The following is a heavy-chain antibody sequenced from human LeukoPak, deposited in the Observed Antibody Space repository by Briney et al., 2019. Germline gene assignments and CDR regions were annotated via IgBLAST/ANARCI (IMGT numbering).Heavy chain of an antibody. Sequence: GGSLRLSCAASGFTVSSNYMSWVRQAPGEGLEWVSVIYSGGSTYYADYVKGRFTISRDNSKNTLYLQLNSLSAADSAVSYCARVGRQQLVDYWGEGTLVTVSS. D-gene: IGHD6-13*01. J-gene: IGHJ4*02. CDR1: GFTVSSNY. V-gene: IGHV3-53*01. CDR3: ARVGRQQLVDY. CDR2: IYSGGST.